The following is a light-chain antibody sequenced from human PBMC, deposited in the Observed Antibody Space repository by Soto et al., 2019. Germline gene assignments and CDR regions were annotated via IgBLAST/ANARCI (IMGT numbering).Light chain of an antibody. V-gene: IGKV3-20*01. CDR3: QHYGYPQWT. J-gene: IGKJ1*01. Sequence: IVLTQSPGTLSLSPGERATLSCRPSQTGSNSYLAWYQQKSGQAPRLLIYGVSTRATGIPDRFSGSGSGTEFALTISRLEPEDFAVYICQHYGYPQWTFGPGTKVDIK. CDR1: QTGSNSY. CDR2: GVS.